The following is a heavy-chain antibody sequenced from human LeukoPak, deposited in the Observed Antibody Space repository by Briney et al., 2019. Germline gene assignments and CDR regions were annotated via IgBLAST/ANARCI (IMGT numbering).Heavy chain of an antibody. CDR2: IYNDEKT. D-gene: IGHD3-10*01. Sequence: MPSETLSLTCTVSGGSIRSYYWSWIRLHAGKGLEWIGLIYNDEKTNYNPSLRSRLTMSVDTSKNQFSLKVRSVTAADTAVYFCARVEGGYGSLYFDHWGQGTPVTVSS. V-gene: IGHV4-4*07. J-gene: IGHJ4*02. CDR1: GGSIRSYY. CDR3: ARVEGGYGSLYFDH.